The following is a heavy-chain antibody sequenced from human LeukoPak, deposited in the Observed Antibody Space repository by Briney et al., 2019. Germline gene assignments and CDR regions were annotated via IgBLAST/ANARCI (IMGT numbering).Heavy chain of an antibody. J-gene: IGHJ4*02. Sequence: SETLSLTCTVSGGSISSYYWSWIRQPAGKGLEWIGRIYTSGSTNYNPSLKSRVTMSVDTSKNQFSLKLSSVTAADTAVYYCARGRYFDWLLLPYFDYWGQGTLVTVSS. V-gene: IGHV4-4*07. CDR2: IYTSGST. CDR3: ARGRYFDWLLLPYFDY. CDR1: GGSISSYY. D-gene: IGHD3-9*01.